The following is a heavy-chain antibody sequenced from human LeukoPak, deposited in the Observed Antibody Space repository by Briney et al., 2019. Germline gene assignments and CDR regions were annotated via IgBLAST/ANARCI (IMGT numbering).Heavy chain of an antibody. J-gene: IGHJ4*02. CDR2: ISYDGSNK. CDR3: ARSYGDYPTNFDY. D-gene: IGHD4-17*01. Sequence: GGSLRLSCAASGFTFSSYGMHWVRQAPGKGLEWVAVISYDGSNKYHADSVKGRFTISRDNSKNTLYLQMNSLRAEDTAVYYCARSYGDYPTNFDYWGQGTLVTVSS. CDR1: GFTFSSYG. V-gene: IGHV3-30*03.